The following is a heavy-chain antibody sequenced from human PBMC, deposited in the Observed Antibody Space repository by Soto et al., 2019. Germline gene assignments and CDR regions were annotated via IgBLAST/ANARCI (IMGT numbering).Heavy chain of an antibody. V-gene: IGHV4-59*08. CDR1: GFSLRSHY. D-gene: IGHD3-10*01. J-gene: IGHJ4*02. Sequence: PSETLSLTRTVSGFSLRSHYWPSIRQPPGKGLEWIGYIYYSGSTTSNPSLKSRVTISVDTSKNQFSLKLTSMTAADTAVYYCARHNYGSGSTYFDYWGQGTLVTVSS. CDR3: ARHNYGSGSTYFDY. CDR2: IYYSGST.